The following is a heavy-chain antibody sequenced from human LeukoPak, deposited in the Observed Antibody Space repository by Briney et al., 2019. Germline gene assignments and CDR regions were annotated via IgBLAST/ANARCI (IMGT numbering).Heavy chain of an antibody. J-gene: IGHJ4*02. CDR2: IYTSGST. V-gene: IGHV4-61*02. D-gene: IGHD3-22*01. Sequence: SETLSLTCTVSGGSISSGSYYWSWIRQPAGKGLEWIGRIYTSGSTNYNPSLKSRVTISVDTSKNQFSLKLSSVTAADTAVYYCARDRRYYYDSSGYSYFDYWGQGTLVTVSS. CDR3: ARDRRYYYDSSGYSYFDY. CDR1: GGSISSGSYY.